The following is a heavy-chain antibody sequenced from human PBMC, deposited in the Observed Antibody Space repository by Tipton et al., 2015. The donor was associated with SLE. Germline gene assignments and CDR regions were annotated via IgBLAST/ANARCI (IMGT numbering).Heavy chain of an antibody. Sequence: TLSLTYNVSGGSISSYYWSWIRQPAGKGLEWIGRIHTSGSTNYNPSLKSRVTMSVDTSKNLFSLKLISVTAADTAVYYCAALSSWFDPWGQGTLVTVSS. J-gene: IGHJ5*02. V-gene: IGHV4-4*07. CDR2: IHTSGST. CDR1: GGSISSYY. D-gene: IGHD2-15*01. CDR3: AALSSWFDP.